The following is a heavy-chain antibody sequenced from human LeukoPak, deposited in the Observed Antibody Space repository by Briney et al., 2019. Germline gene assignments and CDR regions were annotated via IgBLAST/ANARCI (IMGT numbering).Heavy chain of an antibody. CDR1: GYSFTTYW. D-gene: IGHD3-10*01. J-gene: IGHJ3*02. V-gene: IGHV5-51*01. CDR3: ARPRSGYDAFDI. Sequence: GESLKISCKGSGYSFTTYWIGWVRQMPGKGLEWMGIINPRDSDTRYSPSSQGQVTISADKSTTTAYLQWSSLRASDTAMYYCARPRSGYDAFDIWGQGTMVTVSS. CDR2: INPRDSDT.